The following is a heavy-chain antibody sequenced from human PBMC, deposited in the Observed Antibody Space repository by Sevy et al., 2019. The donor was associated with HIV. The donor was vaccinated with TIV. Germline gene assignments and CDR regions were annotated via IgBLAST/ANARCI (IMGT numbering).Heavy chain of an antibody. CDR3: ARGGFGESPGDAFDI. CDR1: GGTFSSYA. D-gene: IGHD3-10*01. CDR2: SIPIFGTA. J-gene: IGHJ3*02. Sequence: ASVKVSCKASGGTFSSYAISWVRQAPGQGLEWMGGSIPIFGTANYAQKFQGRVTITADESTSTAYMELSSLRSEDTAVDYCARGGFGESPGDAFDIWGQGTMVTVSS. V-gene: IGHV1-69*13.